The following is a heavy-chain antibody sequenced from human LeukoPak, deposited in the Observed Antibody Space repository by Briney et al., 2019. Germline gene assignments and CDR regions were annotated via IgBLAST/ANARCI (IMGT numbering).Heavy chain of an antibody. CDR2: IYSSGST. D-gene: IGHD5-18*01. V-gene: IGHV4-39*07. CDR1: GASISSGSNY. Sequence: SETLSLTCSVSGASISSGSNYWGWIRQPPGKTLEWIGSIYSSGSTYYNSSLQSRVIIIIDTPKNHFSLTLSSVTAADTAVHFCARGERGSSYGYLWNELPYYFDYWGQGTLVTVSS. CDR3: ARGERGSSYGYLWNELPYYFDY. J-gene: IGHJ4*02.